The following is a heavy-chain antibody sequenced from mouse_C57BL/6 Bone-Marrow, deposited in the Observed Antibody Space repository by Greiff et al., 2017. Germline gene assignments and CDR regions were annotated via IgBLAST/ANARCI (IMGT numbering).Heavy chain of an antibody. Sequence: VQLQQSGPELVKPGASVKISCKASGYAFSSSWMNWVKQRPGKGLEWIGRIYPGDGDTNYNGKFKGKATLTADKSSSTAYMQLSSLTSEDSAVYFCARGDDYDFFAYWGQGTLVTVSA. V-gene: IGHV1-82*01. CDR2: IYPGDGDT. CDR1: GYAFSSSW. D-gene: IGHD2-4*01. J-gene: IGHJ3*01. CDR3: ARGDDYDFFAY.